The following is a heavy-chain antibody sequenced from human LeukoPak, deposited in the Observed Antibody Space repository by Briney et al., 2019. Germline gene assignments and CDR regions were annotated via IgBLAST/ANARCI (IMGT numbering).Heavy chain of an antibody. CDR2: ISDSGGST. CDR1: GFPFSSYA. D-gene: IGHD2-15*01. Sequence: GGTLRLSCSASGFPFSSYAMHWVRQPPGKGLEYVSAISDSGGSTYYADSVKGRFTISRDNYKITLYLQMRSLRAEDTAVYLCVRGYSFGPYGMDVWGQGTTVTVSS. CDR3: VRGYSFGPYGMDV. J-gene: IGHJ6*02. V-gene: IGHV3-64D*09.